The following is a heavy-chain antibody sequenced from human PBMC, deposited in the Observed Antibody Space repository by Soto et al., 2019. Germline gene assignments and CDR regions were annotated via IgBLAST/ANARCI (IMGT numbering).Heavy chain of an antibody. V-gene: IGHV5-10-1*01. J-gene: IGHJ6*02. CDR1: GYSFTSYW. CDR3: ATDSSGYHGMDV. Sequence: GESLKISCKGSGYSFTSYWISWVRQMPGKGLEWMGRIDPSDSYTNYSPSFQGHVTISADKSISTAYPQWSSLKASDTAMYYCATDSSGYHGMDVLGQGTTVTASS. D-gene: IGHD3-22*01. CDR2: IDPSDSYT.